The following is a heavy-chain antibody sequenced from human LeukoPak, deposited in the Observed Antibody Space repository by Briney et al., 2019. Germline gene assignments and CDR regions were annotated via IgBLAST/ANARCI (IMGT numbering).Heavy chain of an antibody. CDR1: GFTFSSYA. CDR2: ISGSGGST. V-gene: IGHV3-23*01. D-gene: IGHD1-26*01. CDR3: ARASYLLGALRD. Sequence: PGGSLRLSCAASGFTFSSYAMSWVRQAPGKGLEWVSAISGSGGSTYYADSVKGRFAISRDNSKNTLYLQMNSLRAEDTAVYYCARASYLLGALRDWGQGTLVIVS. J-gene: IGHJ4*02.